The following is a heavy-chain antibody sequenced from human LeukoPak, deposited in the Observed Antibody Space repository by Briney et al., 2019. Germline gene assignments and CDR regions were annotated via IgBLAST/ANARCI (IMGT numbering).Heavy chain of an antibody. V-gene: IGHV3-48*02. D-gene: IGHD2-21*01. CDR3: ARGVLISQGPAYHALDI. J-gene: IGHJ3*02. CDR2: ISSGSSTI. Sequence: GGSLRLSCADSGFTFSSYNMNWVRQAPGKGLEWVSYISSGSSTIYYADSVKGRFTISRDNAKNSLYLQMNSLTDEDTAVYYCARGVLISQGPAYHALDIWGQGTMVTVSS. CDR1: GFTFSSYN.